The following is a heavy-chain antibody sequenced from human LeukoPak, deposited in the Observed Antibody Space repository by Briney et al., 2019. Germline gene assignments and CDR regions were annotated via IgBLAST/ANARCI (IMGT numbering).Heavy chain of an antibody. Sequence: NSSETLSLTCTVAGLSISGYYWSWIRQPPGKGLEWIGYIYTSGSTNYNTSLKSRVTISVDTSKNQFSLRLSSVTAADTAMYFCARAYSRSYSHFDDWGQGTLVTVSS. CDR3: ARAYSRSYSHFDD. CDR2: IYTSGST. V-gene: IGHV4-4*09. D-gene: IGHD1-26*01. CDR1: GLSISGYY. J-gene: IGHJ4*02.